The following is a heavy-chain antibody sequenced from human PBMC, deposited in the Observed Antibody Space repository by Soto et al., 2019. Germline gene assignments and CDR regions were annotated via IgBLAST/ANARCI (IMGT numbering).Heavy chain of an antibody. CDR1: GFTFSSYW. V-gene: IGHV3-7*01. J-gene: IGHJ4*02. CDR3: AKDVETTPVRAYDS. Sequence: PGGSLRLSCAASGFTFSSYWMSWVRQAPGKGLEWVANIKQDGSEKYYVDSVKGRFTISRDNAKNSLYLQMNSLRAEDTAVYYCAKDVETTPVRAYDSWGRGTLVTAPQ. CDR2: IKQDGSEK. D-gene: IGHD4-17*01.